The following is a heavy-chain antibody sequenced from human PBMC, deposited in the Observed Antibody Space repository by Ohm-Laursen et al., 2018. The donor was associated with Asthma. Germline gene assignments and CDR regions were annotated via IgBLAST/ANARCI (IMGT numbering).Heavy chain of an antibody. Sequence: LSLTCAASGFTFSSYSMNWVRQAPGKGLEWVSSISSSSSYIYYADSVKGRFTISRDNAKNSLYLQMNSLRAEDTAVYYCARDSPRREAYDSPLPYYFDYWGQGTLVTVSS. J-gene: IGHJ4*02. CDR1: GFTFSSYS. CDR3: ARDSPRREAYDSPLPYYFDY. D-gene: IGHD3-22*01. V-gene: IGHV3-21*01. CDR2: ISSSSSYI.